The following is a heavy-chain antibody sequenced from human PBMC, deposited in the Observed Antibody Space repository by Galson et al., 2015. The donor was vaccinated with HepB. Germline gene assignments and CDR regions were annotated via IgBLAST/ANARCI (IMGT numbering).Heavy chain of an antibody. Sequence: SLRLSCAASGFTFSSYAMHWVRQAPGKGLEWVAVISYDGSNKYYADSVKGRFTISRDNSKNTLYLQMNSLRAEDTAVYYCARDLARLELRLRGGWFDPWGQGTLVTVSS. CDR3: ARDLARLELRLRGGWFDP. D-gene: IGHD1-7*01. J-gene: IGHJ5*02. CDR1: GFTFSSYA. CDR2: ISYDGSNK. V-gene: IGHV3-30-3*01.